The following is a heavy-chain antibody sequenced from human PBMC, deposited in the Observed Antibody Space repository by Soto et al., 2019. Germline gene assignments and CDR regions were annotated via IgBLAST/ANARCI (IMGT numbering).Heavy chain of an antibody. J-gene: IGHJ4*02. Sequence: QVQLVESGGGVVQPGRPLRLSCGTSGFTFSNYGMHWVRQAPGKGLEWVALIYYDGSEKYYADSVKGRFTISRDYSTKTLYLQMSTLRVEDTGVYYCARDRSSGYSTGWHTSLDYWGRGTRVTVSS. V-gene: IGHV3-33*01. D-gene: IGHD6-19*01. CDR3: ARDRSSGYSTGWHTSLDY. CDR1: GFTFSNYG. CDR2: IYYDGSEK.